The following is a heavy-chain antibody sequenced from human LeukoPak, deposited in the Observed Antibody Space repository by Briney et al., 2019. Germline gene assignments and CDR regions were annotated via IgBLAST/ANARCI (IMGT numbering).Heavy chain of an antibody. CDR2: ISAYNGNT. J-gene: IGHJ6*03. CDR1: GYTFTSYG. V-gene: IGHV1-18*01. Sequence: GASVKVSCKASGYTFTSYGISWVRQAPGQGLEWMGWISAYNGNTNYAQKLQGRVTMTTDTSTSTAYMELRSLRSDDTAVYYCARVRAAAGTWGQDYYYMDVWGKGTTVTVSS. CDR3: ARVRAAAGTWGQDYYYMDV. D-gene: IGHD6-13*01.